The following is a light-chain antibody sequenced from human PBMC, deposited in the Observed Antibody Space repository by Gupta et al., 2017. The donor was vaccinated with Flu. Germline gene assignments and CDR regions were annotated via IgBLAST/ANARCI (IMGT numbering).Light chain of an antibody. CDR2: GNS. CDR3: QSYDSSPFVV. CDR1: SSNIGAGYD. Sequence: QSVLPQPPSVSGAPGQRVTIPCTGSSSNIGAGYDVHWYQQLPGTAPKLLIYGNSNRPSGVPDRFSGSKSGTSASLAITGLQAEDEADYYCQSYDSSPFVVFGGGTKLTVL. V-gene: IGLV1-40*01. J-gene: IGLJ2*01.